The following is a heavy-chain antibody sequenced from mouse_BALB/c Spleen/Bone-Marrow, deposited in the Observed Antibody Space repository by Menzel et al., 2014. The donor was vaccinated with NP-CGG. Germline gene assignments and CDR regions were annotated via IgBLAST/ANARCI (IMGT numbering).Heavy chain of an antibody. CDR1: GFTFSTYA. CDR2: ISSSGSYT. J-gene: IGHJ1*01. D-gene: IGHD2-4*01. Sequence: EVQVVESGGGLAKPGGSLQLSCAASGFTFSTYAMSWVRQTPEKRLEWVATISSSGSYTYYPDSVKGRFTISRDNAKNTLYLQMSSLRSEDTAMFYCSRLRMITTYFEVGGAGTTVTVSS. V-gene: IGHV5-9-3*01. CDR3: SRLRMITTYFEV.